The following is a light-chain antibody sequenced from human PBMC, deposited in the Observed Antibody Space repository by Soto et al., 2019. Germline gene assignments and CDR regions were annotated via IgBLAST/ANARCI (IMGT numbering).Light chain of an antibody. J-gene: IGKJ2*01. Sequence: EIVLTQSPGTLSLSPGERATLSCRASQSVSSSYLAWYQHKPGQAPRLLIYGASSRATGIPDRFSGSGSGTDFTLTISRLEPEGFAVYYCQQYCSSPHTFGQGTKLEIK. V-gene: IGKV3-20*01. CDR1: QSVSSSY. CDR2: GAS. CDR3: QQYCSSPHT.